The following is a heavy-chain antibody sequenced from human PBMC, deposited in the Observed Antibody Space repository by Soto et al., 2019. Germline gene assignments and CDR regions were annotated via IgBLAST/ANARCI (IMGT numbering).Heavy chain of an antibody. D-gene: IGHD1-26*01. J-gene: IGHJ4*02. CDR2: ISYDGSNK. CDR1: GFTFSSYA. Sequence: QVQLVESGGGVVQPGRSLRLSCAASGFTFSSYAMHWVRQAPGKGLEWVAVISYDGSNKYYADSVKGRFTISRDNSKNTLYLQMKSLRAEDTAVYYCARDQASSGSYGADYWGQGTLVTVSS. CDR3: ARDQASSGSYGADY. V-gene: IGHV3-30-3*01.